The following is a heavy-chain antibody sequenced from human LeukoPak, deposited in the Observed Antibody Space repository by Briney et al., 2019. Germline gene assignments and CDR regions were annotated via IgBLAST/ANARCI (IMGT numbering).Heavy chain of an antibody. D-gene: IGHD1-26*01. J-gene: IGHJ5*02. CDR2: ISSSSSYI. V-gene: IGHV3-21*01. CDR3: ARLGIPTYNWFDP. CDR1: GFTFSSYS. Sequence: GGSLRLSCAASGFTFSSYSMNWVRQAPGKGLEWVSSISSSSSYIYYADSVKGRFTISRDNAKNSLYLQMNSLRAEDTAVYYCARLGIPTYNWFDPWGQGTLVTVSS.